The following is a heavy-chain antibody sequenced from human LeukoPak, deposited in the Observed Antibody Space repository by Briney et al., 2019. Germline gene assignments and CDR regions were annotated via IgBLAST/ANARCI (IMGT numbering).Heavy chain of an antibody. CDR1: GYTFTGNY. J-gene: IGHJ4*02. V-gene: IGHV1-2*02. CDR2: INPNSGGGT. D-gene: IGHD3-22*01. Sequence: ASVKVSCKASGYTFTGNYMHWVRQAPGQGLEWMGWINPNSGGGTNYAQKFQGRVTMTRDTSIITAYMELSRLRSDDTAVYYCARYVVGLYYYDSSGYYGPIDYWGQGTLVTVSS. CDR3: ARYVVGLYYYDSSGYYGPIDY.